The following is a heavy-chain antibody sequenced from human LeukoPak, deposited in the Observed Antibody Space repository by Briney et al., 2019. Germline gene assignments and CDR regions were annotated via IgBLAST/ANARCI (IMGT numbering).Heavy chain of an antibody. J-gene: IGHJ4*02. V-gene: IGHV3-11*04. CDR2: ISSSGSTI. Sequence: GGSLRLSCAASGFTFSDYYMSWIRQAPGKGLEWVSYISSSGSTIYYADSVKGRFTISRDNAKNTVYLQMSSLRADDTAIYYCVRPTSARWRQQGYWGQGILVTVSS. D-gene: IGHD2-21*02. CDR1: GFTFSDYY. CDR3: VRPTSARWRQQGY.